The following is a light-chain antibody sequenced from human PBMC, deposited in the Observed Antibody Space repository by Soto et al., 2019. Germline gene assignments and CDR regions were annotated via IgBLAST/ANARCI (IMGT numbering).Light chain of an antibody. CDR3: CSYAGSYTLV. Sequence: QSALTQPRSVSGSPGQSVTISCTGTSSDVGGYNYVSWYQQHPGKAPKLMIYDVSKRPSGVPDRFSGSKSGNTASLTISGLQADDEADDYCCSYAGSYTLVFGGGTKLTVL. CDR2: DVS. J-gene: IGLJ2*01. CDR1: SSDVGGYNY. V-gene: IGLV2-11*01.